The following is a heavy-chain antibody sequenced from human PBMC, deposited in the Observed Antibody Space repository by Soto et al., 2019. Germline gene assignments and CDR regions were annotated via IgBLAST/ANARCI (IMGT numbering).Heavy chain of an antibody. V-gene: IGHV3-23*01. CDR2: ISGSGGST. J-gene: IGHJ1*01. D-gene: IGHD6-13*01. CDR3: AKDPYYGSSSWTPEFFQH. CDR1: GFTFSSYA. Sequence: GGSLRLSCAASGFTFSSYAMSWVRQAPGKGLEWVSAISGSGGSTYYADSVKGRFTISRDNSKNTLYLQMNSLRAEDTAVYYCAKDPYYGSSSWTPEFFQHWGQGTLVTVSS.